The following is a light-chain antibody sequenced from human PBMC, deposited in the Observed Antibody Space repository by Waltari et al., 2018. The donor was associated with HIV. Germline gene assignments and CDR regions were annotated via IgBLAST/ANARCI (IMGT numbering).Light chain of an antibody. CDR3: QSYDTSLSAVV. V-gene: IGLV1-40*01. J-gene: IGLJ3*02. CDR1: SSNLGAGYD. CDR2: ENN. Sequence: QSVVTQPPSVSGAPGQRITISCSGSSSNLGAGYDVHWYQQLPGTAPKVIIYENNKRPSGVPDRFSGSKSGTSASLAITGLQAEDEAEYYCQSYDTSLSAVVFGGGTTLTVL.